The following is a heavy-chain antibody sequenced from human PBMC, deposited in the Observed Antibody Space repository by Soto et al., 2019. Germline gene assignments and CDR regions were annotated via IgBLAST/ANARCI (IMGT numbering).Heavy chain of an antibody. D-gene: IGHD3-10*01. Sequence: SETLSLTCAISGAPITWGDYSWNWIRQPPGKGLEWIGYIFHGGSTYYNPSLKSRVTISVDTSKNQFSLKLSSVTAADTAVYYCARESPTMVGYYFDYWGQGTLVTVSS. CDR3: ARESPTMVGYYFDY. J-gene: IGHJ4*02. V-gene: IGHV4-30-2*05. CDR2: IFHGGST. CDR1: GAPITWGDYS.